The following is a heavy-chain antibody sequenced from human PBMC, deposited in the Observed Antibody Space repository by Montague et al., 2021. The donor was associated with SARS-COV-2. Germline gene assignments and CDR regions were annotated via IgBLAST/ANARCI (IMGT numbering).Heavy chain of an antibody. CDR2: IDWDDDK. CDR3: ARSYGTTVVTRAFDY. J-gene: IGHJ4*02. CDR1: GFSLSTSGMC. Sequence: PALVKPTQTLTLTCTFSGFSLSTSGMCVSWIRQPPGKALEWLTLIDWDDDKYYSTSLKTRLTISKDTSKNQVVLTMTNMDLVDTATYYCARSYGTTVVTRAFDYWGQGTRVTVSS. V-gene: IGHV2-70*01. D-gene: IGHD4-23*01.